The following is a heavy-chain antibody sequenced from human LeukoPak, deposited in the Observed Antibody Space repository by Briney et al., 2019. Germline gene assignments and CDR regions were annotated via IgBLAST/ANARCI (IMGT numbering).Heavy chain of an antibody. Sequence: ASVKVSCKASGFTFTSSAMQWVRQARGQRLEWIGRIVVGSGNTNYAQKFQERVTITRDMSTSTAYMELSSLRSEDTAVYYCAARPENYKGDAFDIWGQGTMVTVSS. J-gene: IGHJ3*02. CDR1: GFTFTSSA. CDR2: IVVGSGNT. V-gene: IGHV1-58*02. CDR3: AARPENYKGDAFDI. D-gene: IGHD3-10*01.